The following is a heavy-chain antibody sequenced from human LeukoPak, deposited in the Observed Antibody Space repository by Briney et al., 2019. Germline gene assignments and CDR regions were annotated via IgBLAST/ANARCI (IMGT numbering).Heavy chain of an antibody. CDR3: ATVLSGYDVHYYYGMDV. V-gene: IGHV1-46*01. CDR1: VYTFTSYY. D-gene: IGHD5-12*01. Sequence: ASVKVSCKASVYTFTSYYMHWVRQAPGQGLEWMGIINPSGGSTSYAQKFQGRVTMTRDTSTSTVYMELSSLRSEDTAVYYCATVLSGYDVHYYYGMDVWGQGTTVTVSS. J-gene: IGHJ6*02. CDR2: INPSGGST.